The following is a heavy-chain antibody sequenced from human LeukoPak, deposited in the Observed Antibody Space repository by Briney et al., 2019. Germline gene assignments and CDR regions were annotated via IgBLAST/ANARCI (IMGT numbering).Heavy chain of an antibody. CDR2: IYYSGST. V-gene: IGHV4-39*02. Sequence: PSETLSLTCTVSVGSINNYYWSWIRQPPGKGLEWIGSIYYSGSTYYNPSLKSRVTISVDTSKNQFSLKLSSVTAADTAVYYCAREDYGGNSAFDIWGQGTMVTVSS. CDR1: VGSINNYY. D-gene: IGHD4-23*01. J-gene: IGHJ3*02. CDR3: AREDYGGNSAFDI.